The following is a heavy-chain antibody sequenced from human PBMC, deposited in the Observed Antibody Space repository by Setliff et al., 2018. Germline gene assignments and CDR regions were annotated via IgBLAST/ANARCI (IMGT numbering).Heavy chain of an antibody. CDR2: ISSGSSSYT. V-gene: IGHV3-11*06. CDR1: DVSISGYY. CDR3: ARGGDIITIFGVVTPDYYYMDV. D-gene: IGHD3-3*01. J-gene: IGHJ6*03. Sequence: LSLTCTVSDVSISGYYWSWIRQAPGKGLEWISYISSGSSSYTNYAESVKGRFTISRDNTKNSLHLQMNSLSGDDTAVYYCARGGDIITIFGVVTPDYYYMDVWGTGTTVTVS.